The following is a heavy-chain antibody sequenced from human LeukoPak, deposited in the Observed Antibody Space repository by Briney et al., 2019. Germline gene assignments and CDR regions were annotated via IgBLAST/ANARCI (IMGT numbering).Heavy chain of an antibody. J-gene: IGHJ2*01. D-gene: IGHD6-19*01. CDR1: GGSIDSYH. CDR2: IYTSGST. V-gene: IGHV4-4*07. Sequence: SGTLSLTCTVSGGSIDSYHWSWIRHPAGRGLEWIGRIYTSGSTNYNPSLKSRVTMSVDTSKNQFSLKLSSVTAADTAVYYCARVAQKLERIALAATSEWRANWYFDLWGRGTLVTVSS. CDR3: ARVAQKLERIALAATSEWRANWYFDL.